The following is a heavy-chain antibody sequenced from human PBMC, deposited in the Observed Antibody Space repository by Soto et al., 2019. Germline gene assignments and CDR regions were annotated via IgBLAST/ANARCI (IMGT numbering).Heavy chain of an antibody. D-gene: IGHD3-22*01. CDR2: IYHSGST. Sequence: SETLSLTCAVSGGSISSGGYSWSWIRQPPGKGLEWIGYIYHSGSTYYNPSLKSRVTISVDRSKNQLSLKLSSVTAADTAVYYCASSVADYDSSGYVFDYWGQGTLVTVSS. CDR3: ASSVADYDSSGYVFDY. CDR1: GGSISSGGYS. J-gene: IGHJ4*02. V-gene: IGHV4-30-2*01.